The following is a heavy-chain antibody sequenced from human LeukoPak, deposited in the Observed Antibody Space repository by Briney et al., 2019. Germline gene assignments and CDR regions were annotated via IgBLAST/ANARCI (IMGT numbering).Heavy chain of an antibody. Sequence: SETLSLTCNVSGGSISSGSYYWGWIRQPPGKGLEWIGSIYYSGSTYYNPSLKSRVTISVDTSKNQFSLKLSSVTAADTAVYYCARAYGETYYYYYYMDVWGKGTTVTVSS. D-gene: IGHD4/OR15-4a*01. CDR2: IYYSGST. V-gene: IGHV4-39*07. J-gene: IGHJ6*03. CDR1: GGSISSGSYY. CDR3: ARAYGETYYYYYYMDV.